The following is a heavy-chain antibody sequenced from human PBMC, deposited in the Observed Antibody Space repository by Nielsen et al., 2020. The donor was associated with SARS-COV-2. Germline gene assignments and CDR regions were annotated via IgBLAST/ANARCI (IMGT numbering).Heavy chain of an antibody. D-gene: IGHD2-2*01. CDR1: GFTFSNAW. J-gene: IGHJ4*02. CDR2: IKRKTDGGTT. Sequence: GGSLRLSCAASGFTFSNAWMSWVNQAPEKGLESVGRIKRKTDGGTTDYAAPVKGRFTISRDDSKNTLYLQMNSLKTEDTAVYYCTTDRAVRVGYCSSTSCYPLDYWGQGTLVTVSS. CDR3: TTDRAVRVGYCSSTSCYPLDY. V-gene: IGHV3-15*01.